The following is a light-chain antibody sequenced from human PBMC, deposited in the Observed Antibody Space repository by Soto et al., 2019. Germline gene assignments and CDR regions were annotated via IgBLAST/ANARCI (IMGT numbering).Light chain of an antibody. CDR1: SSDVTNYDY. CDR2: EVS. CDR3: SSYAGSNNLV. Sequence: QSALTQSASVSGSPGQSITISCTGPSSDVTNYDYVSWYQQHPGKAPKLMIYEVSKRPSGVPDRFSGSKSGNTASLTVSGLQAEDEADYYCSSYAGSNNLVFGGGTKLTVL. V-gene: IGLV2-8*01. J-gene: IGLJ2*01.